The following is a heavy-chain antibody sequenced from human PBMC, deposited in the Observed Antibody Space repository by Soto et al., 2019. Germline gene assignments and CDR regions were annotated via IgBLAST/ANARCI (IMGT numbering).Heavy chain of an antibody. J-gene: IGHJ5*02. Sequence: QVQLVESGGGVVQPGRSLRLSCAVSGFTFSSYGMHWVRQAPGKGLEWVAVIWYDGSNKYYADSVKGRFTISRDNSKNTLYLQMNSLRAEDTAVYYCARDPHVVVVAATRGWFDPWGQGTLVTVSS. V-gene: IGHV3-33*01. CDR2: IWYDGSNK. D-gene: IGHD2-15*01. CDR3: ARDPHVVVVAATRGWFDP. CDR1: GFTFSSYG.